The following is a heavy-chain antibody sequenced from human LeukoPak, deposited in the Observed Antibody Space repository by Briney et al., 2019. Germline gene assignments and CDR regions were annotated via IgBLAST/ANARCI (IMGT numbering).Heavy chain of an antibody. CDR3: ARDTRYYDSSGYYHPDY. CDR1: GFTFTSYG. D-gene: IGHD3-22*01. J-gene: IGHJ4*02. V-gene: IGHV3-33*01. CDR2: IWYDGTNK. Sequence: GGSLRLSCAASGFTFTSYGMHWVRQAPGKGLEWVALIWYDGTNKYYADSVKGRFTISRDNSKNTLYLQMNSLRGEDTAVYYCARDTRYYDSSGYYHPDYWGQGTLVTVSS.